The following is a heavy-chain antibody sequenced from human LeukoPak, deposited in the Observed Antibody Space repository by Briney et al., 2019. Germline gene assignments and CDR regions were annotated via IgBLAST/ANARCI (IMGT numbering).Heavy chain of an antibody. Sequence: SETLSLTCAVYGGSFSGYYWSWIRQPPGKGLEWIGEINHSGSTNYNPSLKSRVTISVDTSKNQFSLKLSSVTAADTAVYYCARSPDNYYDSSGYYGYWGQGTLVTVSS. CDR1: GGSFSGYY. V-gene: IGHV4-34*01. CDR2: INHSGST. J-gene: IGHJ4*02. D-gene: IGHD3-22*01. CDR3: ARSPDNYYDSSGYYGY.